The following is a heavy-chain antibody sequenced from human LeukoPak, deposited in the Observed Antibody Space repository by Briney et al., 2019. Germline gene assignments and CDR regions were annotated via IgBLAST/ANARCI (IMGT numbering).Heavy chain of an antibody. D-gene: IGHD5-18*01. CDR2: ISSSSTI. CDR1: GFSFSTYS. J-gene: IGHJ5*02. Sequence: GGSLRLSCVASGFSFSTYSMNWVRQAPGKGLEWVSYISSSSTIYYADSVKGRFTISRDNAKNSLYLQMNSLRAEDTAVYYCARDLDTAMVYTNWFDPWGQGTLVTVSS. CDR3: ARDLDTAMVYTNWFDP. V-gene: IGHV3-48*01.